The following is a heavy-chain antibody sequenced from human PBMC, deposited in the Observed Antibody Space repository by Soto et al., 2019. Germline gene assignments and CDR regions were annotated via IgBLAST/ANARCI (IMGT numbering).Heavy chain of an antibody. D-gene: IGHD3-3*01. J-gene: IGHJ4*02. Sequence: GASVKVSCKASGYTFTSYAMHWVRQAPGQRLEWMGWINAGNGNTKYSQKFQGRVTITRDTSASTAYMELSSLRSEDTAVYYCARERVNLEWLLYTDYWGQGTLVTVSS. V-gene: IGHV1-3*01. CDR3: ARERVNLEWLLYTDY. CDR2: INAGNGNT. CDR1: GYTFTSYA.